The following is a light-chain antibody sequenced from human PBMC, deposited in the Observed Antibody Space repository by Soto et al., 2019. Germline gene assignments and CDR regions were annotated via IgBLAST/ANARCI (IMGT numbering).Light chain of an antibody. CDR2: DVS. CDR3: SSYTSSSTLVV. Sequence: QSALTQPASVSGSPGQSITISCTGTSSDVGGYNYVSWYQQHPGKAPKLTIYDVSNRPSGVSNRFSGSKSGNTASLTISGLQAEDEADYYFSSYTSSSTLVVFGGGTKLTVL. V-gene: IGLV2-14*01. CDR1: SSDVGGYNY. J-gene: IGLJ2*01.